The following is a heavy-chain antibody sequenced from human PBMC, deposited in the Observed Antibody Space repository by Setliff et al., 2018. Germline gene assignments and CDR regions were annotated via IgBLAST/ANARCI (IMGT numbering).Heavy chain of an antibody. J-gene: IGHJ5*02. CDR2: IYTSGST. V-gene: IGHV4-61*02. D-gene: IGHD3-10*01. CDR1: GGSISSGSYY. Sequence: PSETLSLTCTVSGGSISSGSYYWSWIRQPAGKGLERIGRIYTSGSTNYNPSLKSRVTISVDTSKNQFSLKLSSVTAADTAVYYCALNPSWFGELFAWFDPWGQGTLVTVSS. CDR3: ALNPSWFGELFAWFDP.